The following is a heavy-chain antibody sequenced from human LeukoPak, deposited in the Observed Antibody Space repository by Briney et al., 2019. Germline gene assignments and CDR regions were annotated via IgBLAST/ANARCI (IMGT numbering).Heavy chain of an antibody. CDR1: GFTFDDYA. V-gene: IGHV3-9*01. CDR2: ISWNSGSI. Sequence: PGRSLRLSCAASGFTFDDYAMHWVRQAPGKGLEWVSGISWNSGSIGYADSVKGRFTISRGNAKNSLYLQMNSLRAEDTALYYCAKGNSYDSSGYYPFNDAFDIWGQGTMVTVSS. J-gene: IGHJ3*02. D-gene: IGHD3-22*01. CDR3: AKGNSYDSSGYYPFNDAFDI.